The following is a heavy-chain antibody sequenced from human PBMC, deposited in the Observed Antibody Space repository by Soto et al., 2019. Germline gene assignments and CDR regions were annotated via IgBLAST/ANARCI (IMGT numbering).Heavy chain of an antibody. Sequence: SVKVSCKASGGTFSSYAISWVRQAPGQGLEWMGGIIPIFGTANYAQKFQGRVTITADESTSTAYMELSSLRSEDTAVYYCARDDVEMATITEGSYFYHGMDVWGQGTTVTVPS. J-gene: IGHJ6*02. CDR1: GGTFSSYA. CDR3: ARDDVEMATITEGSYFYHGMDV. V-gene: IGHV1-69*13. CDR2: IIPIFGTA. D-gene: IGHD5-12*01.